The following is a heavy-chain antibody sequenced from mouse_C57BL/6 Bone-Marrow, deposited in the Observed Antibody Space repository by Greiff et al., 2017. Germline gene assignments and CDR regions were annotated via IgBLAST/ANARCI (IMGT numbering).Heavy chain of an antibody. V-gene: IGHV1-26*01. CDR3: ARWGDCPYAMDY. J-gene: IGHJ4*01. CDR1: GYTFTDYY. Sequence: EVQLQQSGPELVKPGASVKISCKASGYTFTDYYMNWVKQSHGKSLEWIGDINPNNGGTSYNQKFKGKATLTVDKSSSTAYMELRSLTSEDSAVYYCARWGDCPYAMDYWGQGTSVTVSS. CDR2: INPNNGGT.